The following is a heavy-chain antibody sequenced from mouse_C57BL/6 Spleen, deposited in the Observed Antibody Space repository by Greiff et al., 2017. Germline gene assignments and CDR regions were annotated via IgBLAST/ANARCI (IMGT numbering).Heavy chain of an antibody. D-gene: IGHD1-1*01. Sequence: QVQLQQPGAELVMPGASVKLSCTASGYTFTSYWMHWVKQRPGQGLEWIGEIDPADSYTNYNQKFKGKATLTVAKSSSTAYMQLSSLTSEDSAVYYCARGGGSPYYAMDYWGQGTSVTVSS. CDR3: ARGGGSPYYAMDY. CDR2: IDPADSYT. CDR1: GYTFTSYW. V-gene: IGHV1-69*01. J-gene: IGHJ4*01.